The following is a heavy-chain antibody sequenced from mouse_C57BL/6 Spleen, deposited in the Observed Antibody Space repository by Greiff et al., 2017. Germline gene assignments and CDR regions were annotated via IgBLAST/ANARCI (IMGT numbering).Heavy chain of an antibody. CDR2: ISSGSSTI. Sequence: VQLQQSGGGLVKPGGSLKLSCAASGFTFSDYGMHWVRQAPEKGLEWVAYISSGSSTIYYADTVKGRFTISRDNAKNTLFLQMTSLRSEDTAMYYCARNYYDYDGFAYWGQGTLVTVSA. V-gene: IGHV5-17*01. J-gene: IGHJ3*01. CDR3: ARNYYDYDGFAY. CDR1: GFTFSDYG. D-gene: IGHD2-4*01.